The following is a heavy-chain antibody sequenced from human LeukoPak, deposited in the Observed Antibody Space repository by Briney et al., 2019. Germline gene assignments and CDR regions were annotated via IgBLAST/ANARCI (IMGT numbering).Heavy chain of an antibody. V-gene: IGHV4-4*02. CDR1: GGSISSSNW. D-gene: IGHD2-15*01. CDR3: ARVNAIMGYCSGGSCYAFDY. Sequence: SETLSLTCAVSGGSISSSNWWSWVRQPPGKGLEWIGEIYHSGSTNYNPSLKSRVTISVDKSKNQFSLKLSSVTAADTAVYYCARVNAIMGYCSGGSCYAFDYWGQGTLVTVSS. J-gene: IGHJ4*02. CDR2: IYHSGST.